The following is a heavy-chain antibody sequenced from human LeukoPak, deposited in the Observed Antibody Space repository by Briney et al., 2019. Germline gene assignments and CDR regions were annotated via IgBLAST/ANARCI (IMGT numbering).Heavy chain of an antibody. CDR2: ISAYNGNT. D-gene: IGHD6-13*01. Sequence: ASVKVSCKASGYTFTSYGVSWVRQAPGQGLEWMGRISAYNGNTNSAQKFQGRVTMTTDTSTSTAYMELRSLRSDDTALYYCARDKAAGPYYFDYWGQGTLVTVSS. V-gene: IGHV1-18*01. CDR1: GYTFTSYG. CDR3: ARDKAAGPYYFDY. J-gene: IGHJ4*02.